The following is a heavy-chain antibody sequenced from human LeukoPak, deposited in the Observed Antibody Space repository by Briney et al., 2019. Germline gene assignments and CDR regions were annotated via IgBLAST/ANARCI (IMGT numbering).Heavy chain of an antibody. J-gene: IGHJ4*02. V-gene: IGHV3-30*02. D-gene: IGHD4-11*01. CDR3: AKEERRSTVTTDY. CDR2: IRYDGSNK. CDR1: GFTFSSYG. Sequence: GGSLRLSCAASGFTFSSYGMHWVRQAPGKGLEWVAFIRYDGSNKYYADSVKGRFTISRDNSKNTLYLQMNSLRAEDTAVYYCAKEERRSTVTTDYWGQGTLVTVSS.